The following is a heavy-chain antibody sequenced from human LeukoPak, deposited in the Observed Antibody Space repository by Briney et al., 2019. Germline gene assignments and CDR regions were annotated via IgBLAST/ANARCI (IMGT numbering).Heavy chain of an antibody. CDR3: ARGGRYCTSDNCYIAFDY. J-gene: IGHJ4*02. CDR1: GFTFSSYS. Sequence: TGGSLRLSCAASGFTFSSYSMIWVRQAPWKGLEWVSSISSSSSYIFHADSVKGRFTIPRDNAKNSLYLQMNSLRAEDTAVYYCARGGRYCTSDNCYIAFDYWGQGTLVTVSS. CDR2: ISSSSSYI. V-gene: IGHV3-21*01. D-gene: IGHD2-15*01.